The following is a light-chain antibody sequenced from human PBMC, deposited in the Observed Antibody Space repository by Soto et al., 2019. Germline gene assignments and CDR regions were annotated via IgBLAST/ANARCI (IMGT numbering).Light chain of an antibody. Sequence: IVLTQSPGTLSLSPGERATLSCWASQSVSSNYLAWYQQKPGQAPRLLIYGASTRATGIPDRFSGSGSGTDVTLTISRLEPEDVAVYYCQHYGSSPRGTFGQGTKVDI. CDR1: QSVSSNY. CDR2: GAS. V-gene: IGKV3-20*01. CDR3: QHYGSSPRGT. J-gene: IGKJ1*01.